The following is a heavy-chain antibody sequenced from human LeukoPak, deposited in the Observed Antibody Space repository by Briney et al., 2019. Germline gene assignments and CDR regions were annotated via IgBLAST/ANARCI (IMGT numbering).Heavy chain of an antibody. Sequence: SETLSLTCAVYGGSFSGYYWSWIRQPPGKGLEWIGEINHSGSTNYNPSLKSRVTIPVDTSKNQFSLKLSSVTAADAAVYYCARGSRIAARPWGYYYYYMDVWGKGTTVTVSS. CDR3: ARGSRIAARPWGYYYYYMDV. CDR2: INHSGST. V-gene: IGHV4-34*01. D-gene: IGHD6-6*01. CDR1: GGSFSGYY. J-gene: IGHJ6*03.